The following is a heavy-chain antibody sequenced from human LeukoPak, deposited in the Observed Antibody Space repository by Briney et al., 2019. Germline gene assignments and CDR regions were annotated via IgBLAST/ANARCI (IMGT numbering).Heavy chain of an antibody. CDR1: GGSISSSSYY. D-gene: IGHD6-6*01. CDR3: ARAGFALAALRGTPFDY. CDR2: ISYSGST. Sequence: SETLSLTCTVSGGSISSSSYYWGWIRQPPGKGLEWIGSISYSGSTYYNPSLKSRVTISVDTSKNQFSLKLSSVTAADTAVYYCARAGFALAALRGTPFDYWGQGTLVTVSS. J-gene: IGHJ4*02. V-gene: IGHV4-39*01.